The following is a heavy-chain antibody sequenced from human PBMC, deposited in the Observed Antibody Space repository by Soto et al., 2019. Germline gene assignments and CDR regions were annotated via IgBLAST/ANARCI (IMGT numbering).Heavy chain of an antibody. CDR3: ARGKLSSARENAFDI. CDR2: IDWNGGST. CDR1: GFIFEDYG. V-gene: IGHV3-20*01. Sequence: EMELVESGGGVVRPGGSLRLSCAASGFIFEDYGMSWVRQVPGKGLEWVSGIDWNGGSTGYGDSVKGRFTISRDNAKNSLYLQMNSLRADDTALYHCARGKLSSARENAFDIWGQGTMVTVSS. D-gene: IGHD1-7*01. J-gene: IGHJ3*02.